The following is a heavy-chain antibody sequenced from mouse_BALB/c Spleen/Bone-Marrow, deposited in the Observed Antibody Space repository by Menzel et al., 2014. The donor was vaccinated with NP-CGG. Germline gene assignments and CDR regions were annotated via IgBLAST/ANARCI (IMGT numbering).Heavy chain of an antibody. CDR2: ISPSNIHT. Sequence: QVQLQQSGADQVRPGASVKLSCKTSGYTFTNYWINWLKQRPGQGLEWIGNISPSNIHTNYNQKFKDKATLTVDKSSSTAYMQLSSPTSEDSAVYYCAKYDYGFTFWGQGTLVTVSA. J-gene: IGHJ3*01. CDR1: GYTFTNYW. D-gene: IGHD1-1*01. CDR3: AKYDYGFTF. V-gene: IGHV1-69*02.